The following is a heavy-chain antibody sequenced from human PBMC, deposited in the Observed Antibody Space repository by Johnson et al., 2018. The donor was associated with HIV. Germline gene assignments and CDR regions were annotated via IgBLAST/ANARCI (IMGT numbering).Heavy chain of an antibody. V-gene: IGHV3-33*01. CDR2: IWYDGSNK. CDR1: GFTFSSYG. CDR3: ARGGVWNDFDAFDI. J-gene: IGHJ3*02. D-gene: IGHD1-1*01. Sequence: QVQLVESGGGVVQPGRSLRLSCAASGFTFSSYGMHWVRQAPGKGLEWVAVIWYDGSNKYYADSVKGRFTISRDNSKNTLYLQMNSLRAEDTAVYYCARGGVWNDFDAFDIWCQGTMVTVSS.